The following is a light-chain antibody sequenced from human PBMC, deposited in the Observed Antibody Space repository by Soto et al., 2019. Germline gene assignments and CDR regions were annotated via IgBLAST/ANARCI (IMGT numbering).Light chain of an antibody. CDR1: QSVSSTY. J-gene: IGKJ1*01. CDR2: GAS. Sequence: EIVLTQSPGTLSLSPGERATLSCRASQSVSSTYFAWYQQRPGQAPRPLIYGASSRATGIPDRFSGGGSGTDFTLTISRLEPEDFAVYYCQQYSNSRWTFGQGTKVEI. V-gene: IGKV3-20*01. CDR3: QQYSNSRWT.